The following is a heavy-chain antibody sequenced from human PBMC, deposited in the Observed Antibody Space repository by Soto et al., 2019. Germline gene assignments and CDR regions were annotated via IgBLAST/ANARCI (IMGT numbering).Heavy chain of an antibody. J-gene: IGHJ4*02. D-gene: IGHD3-10*01. V-gene: IGHV3-23*01. CDR1: GFTFSSYA. CDR2: ISGSGGST. CDR3: AKRTIYYGSGTSDY. Sequence: EVQLLESGGGFVQPGGSLRLSCAASGFTFSSYAMSWVRQAPGKGLEWVSGISGSGGSTNYADSVKGRFTISRDNSKNTLYLQMDSLRAEDTAIYYCAKRTIYYGSGTSDYWGQGTLVTVSS.